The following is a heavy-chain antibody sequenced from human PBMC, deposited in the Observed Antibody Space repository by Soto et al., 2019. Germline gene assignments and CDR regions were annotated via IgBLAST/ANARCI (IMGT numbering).Heavy chain of an antibody. J-gene: IGHJ4*02. V-gene: IGHV4-31*03. CDR3: ARGMGKGYFDY. Sequence: QVQLQESGPGLVKPSQTLSLTCTVSGDSISSGGYYWSWIRQHPGKGLEWIGHISTSGSTYFNPSLKSRVTISVDTSKNQCSLNLSSVTAADTAVYYCARGMGKGYFDYWGQGTLVTVSS. CDR2: ISTSGST. CDR1: GDSISSGGYY. D-gene: IGHD1-26*01.